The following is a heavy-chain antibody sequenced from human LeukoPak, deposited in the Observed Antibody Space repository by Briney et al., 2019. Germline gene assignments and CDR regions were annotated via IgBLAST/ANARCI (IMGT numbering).Heavy chain of an antibody. V-gene: IGHV5-51*01. CDR3: ARRNYDILTGYYESGAFDI. D-gene: IGHD3-9*01. Sequence: GESLKISCKGSGYSFTSYWIGWVRQMPGKGLEWMGIIYPGDSDTRYSPSFQGQVTISADKSISTAYLQWSSLKASDTAMYYCARRNYDILTGYYESGAFDIWGHGTMVTVSS. CDR1: GYSFTSYW. J-gene: IGHJ3*02. CDR2: IYPGDSDT.